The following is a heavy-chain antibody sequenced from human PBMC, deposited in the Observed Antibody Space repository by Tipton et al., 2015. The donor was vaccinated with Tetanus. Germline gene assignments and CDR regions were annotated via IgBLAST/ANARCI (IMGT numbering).Heavy chain of an antibody. CDR2: IDASGST. D-gene: IGHD6-13*01. Sequence: TLSLTCTVSGGSLSSNYWTWIRQPAGKGLEWIGRIDASGSTDYNPSLKSRVTMSVDTSENQFSLKLSSVIAADTAIYYCARVRSAAYTTNWYSGDNWFDPWGQGIPVTVSS. V-gene: IGHV4-4*07. CDR1: GGSLSSNY. J-gene: IGHJ5*02. CDR3: ARVRSAAYTTNWYSGDNWFDP.